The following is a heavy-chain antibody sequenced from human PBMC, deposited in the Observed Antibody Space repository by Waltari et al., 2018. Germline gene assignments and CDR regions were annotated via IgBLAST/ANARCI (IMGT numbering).Heavy chain of an antibody. D-gene: IGHD1-26*01. J-gene: IGHJ5*02. CDR3: ARGRVGATIRNYNWFDP. CDR1: RYTFTSYD. CDR2: MKPNGGNT. Sequence: QVQLVQSGAEVKKPGASVKVSCKASRYTFTSYDINWVRQATGQGLEWMGWMKPNGGNTGYAQKDQGRVTMTRNTSISTAYMELSSLRSEDTAVYYCARGRVGATIRNYNWFDPWGQGTLVTVSS. V-gene: IGHV1-8*02.